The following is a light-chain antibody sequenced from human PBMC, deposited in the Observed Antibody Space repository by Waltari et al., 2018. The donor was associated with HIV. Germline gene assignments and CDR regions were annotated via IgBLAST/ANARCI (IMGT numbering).Light chain of an antibody. CDR3: SSYTSSSTRV. V-gene: IGLV2-14*01. CDR1: SSDVGGYNY. CDR2: EVS. J-gene: IGLJ3*02. Sequence: QSALTQPASVSGSPGQSITISCTGTSSDVGGYNYVSWYQQHPGKAPKLMIYEVSNRPSGVSNRFSGSKSGNTASLTISGLQAEDEADYYCSSYTSSSTRVFGGGTNLTAL.